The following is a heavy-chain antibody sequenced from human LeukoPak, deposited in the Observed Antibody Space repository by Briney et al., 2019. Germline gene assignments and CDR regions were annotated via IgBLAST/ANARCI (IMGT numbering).Heavy chain of an antibody. CDR2: IYYSGST. D-gene: IGHD3-22*01. CDR3: ARGVSYDSSGYRNAFDI. Sequence: SETLSLTCTVSGGSIRSYYWSWIRQPPGKGLEWIGSIYYSGSTYYNPSLKSRVTISVDTSKNQFSLKLSSVTAADTAVYYCARGVSYDSSGYRNAFDIWGQGTMVTVSS. V-gene: IGHV4-39*07. CDR1: GGSIRSYY. J-gene: IGHJ3*02.